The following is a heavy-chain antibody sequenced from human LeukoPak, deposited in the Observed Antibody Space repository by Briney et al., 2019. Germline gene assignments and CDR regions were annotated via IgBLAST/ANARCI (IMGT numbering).Heavy chain of an antibody. D-gene: IGHD4-23*01. V-gene: IGHV1-69*04. J-gene: IGHJ6*02. CDR2: IIPILGIA. CDR1: GGTFSSYA. Sequence: GASVKVSCKASGGTFSSYAIRWVRQAPGQGLEWMGRIIPILGIANYAQKFQGRVTITADKSTSTAYMELSSLRSEDTAVYYCARDTYTYSGNRSGSKNSYYYYGMDVWGQGTTVTVSS. CDR3: ARDTYTYSGNRSGSKNSYYYYGMDV.